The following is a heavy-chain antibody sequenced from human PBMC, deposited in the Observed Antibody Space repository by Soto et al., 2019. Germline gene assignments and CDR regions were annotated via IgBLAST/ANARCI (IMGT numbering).Heavy chain of an antibody. CDR1: GYSFTSYW. V-gene: IGHV5-51*01. CDR2: IYPGDSDT. CDR3: ERHMDIHAFDI. J-gene: IGHJ3*02. D-gene: IGHD2-2*03. Sequence: PWDSLKISCKGSGYSFTSYWIGWVRQMPGKGLEWMGIIYPGDSDTRYSPSFQGQVTISADKSISTAYLQWSSLKASDTAMYYCERHMDIHAFDIWGQGKMVTVSS.